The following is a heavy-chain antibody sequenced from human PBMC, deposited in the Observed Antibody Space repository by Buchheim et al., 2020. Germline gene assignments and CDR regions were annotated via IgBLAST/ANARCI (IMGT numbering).Heavy chain of an antibody. CDR3: ARSWRFSLDS. CDR1: GFTVSSSW. CDR2: LTADGRDT. V-gene: IGHV3-74*01. J-gene: IGHJ4*02. D-gene: IGHD3-10*01. Sequence: EVQLVESGGGLVQPGGSLRLSCAASGFTVSSSWMHWVRQAPGKGLVWVSRLTADGRDTAYADSVKGRFTISRDHAKNTLYLQMNTLRAEDTAVYYCARSWRFSLDSWGRGTL.